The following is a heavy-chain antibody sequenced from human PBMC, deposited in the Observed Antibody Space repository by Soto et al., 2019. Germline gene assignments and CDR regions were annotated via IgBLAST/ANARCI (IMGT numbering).Heavy chain of an antibody. V-gene: IGHV3-33*01. CDR1: GFTFSSYG. Sequence: PGGSLRLSCAASGFTFSSYGMHWVRQAPGKGLEWVAVIWYDGSNKYYADSVKGRFTISRDNSKNTLYLQMNSLRAEDTAVYYCARSLPRQYSGYYAFDIWGQGTMVTVSS. J-gene: IGHJ3*02. CDR2: IWYDGSNK. CDR3: ARSLPRQYSGYYAFDI. D-gene: IGHD5-12*01.